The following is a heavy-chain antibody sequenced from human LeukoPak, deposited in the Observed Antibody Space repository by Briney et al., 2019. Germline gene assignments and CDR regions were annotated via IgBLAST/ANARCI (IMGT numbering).Heavy chain of an antibody. J-gene: IGHJ4*02. CDR1: GFTFSSYW. V-gene: IGHV3-7*01. CDR2: IKQDGSEK. D-gene: IGHD6-25*01. Sequence: PGGSLRLSCAASGFTFSSYWMSWVRQAPGKGLEWVANIKQDGSEKYYVDSVKGRFTISRDNAKNSLYLQMNSLRAEDTAVYYCAKDSQRLRWHFDYWGQGTLVTVSS. CDR3: AKDSQRLRWHFDY.